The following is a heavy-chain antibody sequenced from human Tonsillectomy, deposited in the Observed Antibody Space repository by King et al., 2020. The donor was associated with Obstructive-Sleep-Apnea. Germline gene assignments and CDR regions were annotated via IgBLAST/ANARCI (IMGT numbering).Heavy chain of an antibody. J-gene: IGHJ4*02. CDR2: IYYSGST. D-gene: IGHD4-17*01. Sequence: QLQESGPGLVKPSETLSLTCTVSGGSISSYYWSWIRQPPGKGLEWIGYIYYSGSTNYNPSLKSRVTISVDTSKNQFSLKLSSVTAADTAVYYCARGGGYGDYDYWGQGTLVTVSS. CDR1: GGSISSYY. V-gene: IGHV4-59*01. CDR3: ARGGGYGDYDY.